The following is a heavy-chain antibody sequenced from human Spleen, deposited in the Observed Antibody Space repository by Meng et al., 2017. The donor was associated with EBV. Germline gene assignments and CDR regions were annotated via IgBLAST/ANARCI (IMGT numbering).Heavy chain of an antibody. CDR3: ARVSTTVVTFDY. CDR2: MNPNSGNT. V-gene: IGHV1-8*01. Sequence: QVQLMQSGAEVKKXXASVNVTCKASGYTFTSYDITWVRQATGQGLEWLGWMNPNSGNTGYAQMFQDRVTMTGNTSISTAYLELSSLRSEDTAVYYCARVSTTVVTFDYWGHGALVTVSS. J-gene: IGHJ4*01. CDR1: GYTFTSYD. D-gene: IGHD4-23*01.